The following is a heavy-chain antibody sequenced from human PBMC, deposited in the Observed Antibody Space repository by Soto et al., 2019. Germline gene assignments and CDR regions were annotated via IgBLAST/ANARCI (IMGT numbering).Heavy chain of an antibody. CDR1: GFTFSSYA. CDR2: ISGSGGST. J-gene: IGHJ5*02. CDR3: AKMWFITIFGVAIQNWFDP. D-gene: IGHD3-3*01. V-gene: IGHV3-23*01. Sequence: GGSLRLSCAASGFTFSSYAMSWVRQAPGKGLEWVSAISGSGGSTYYADSVKGRFTISRDNSKNTLYLQMNSLRAEDTAVYYCAKMWFITIFGVAIQNWFDPWGQGTLVTVSS.